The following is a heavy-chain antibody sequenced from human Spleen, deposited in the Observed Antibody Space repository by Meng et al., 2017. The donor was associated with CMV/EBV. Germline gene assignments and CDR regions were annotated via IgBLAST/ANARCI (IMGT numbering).Heavy chain of an antibody. D-gene: IGHD6-13*01. CDR3: ARVAAAGTG. CDR2: IIPIFGTA. J-gene: IGHJ4*02. CDR1: GGTFSSYA. V-gene: IGHV1-69*12. Sequence: QVRRGESGAEVKKPGSSVKAACKASGGTFSSYAISWVRQAHGQGLEWMGGIIPIFGTANYAQKFQGRVTITADESTSTAYMELSSLRSEDTAVYYCARVAAAGTGWGQGTLVTVSS.